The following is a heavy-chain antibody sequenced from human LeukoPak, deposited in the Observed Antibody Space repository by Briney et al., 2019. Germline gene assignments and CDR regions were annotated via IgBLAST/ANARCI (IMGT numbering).Heavy chain of an antibody. CDR1: GFTFSNYA. D-gene: IGHD2-15*01. V-gene: IGHV3-30*04. Sequence: GGSLRLSCAASGFTFSNYAMHWVRQAPGKGLEWVAVISYDGRNKYYADSVKGRFTISRDNSKNTLDLYMNSLRSEDTALYYCAKDGGSCDYWGQGTLVTVSS. CDR3: AKDGGSCDY. J-gene: IGHJ4*02. CDR2: ISYDGRNK.